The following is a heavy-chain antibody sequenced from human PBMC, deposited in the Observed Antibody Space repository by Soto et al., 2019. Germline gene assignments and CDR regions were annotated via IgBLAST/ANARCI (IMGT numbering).Heavy chain of an antibody. D-gene: IGHD3-16*01. CDR2: ISYDGSNK. CDR3: ATPPSRDGLIDY. CDR1: GFSFSSYG. Sequence: GGSLRLSCAASGFSFSSYGMHWVRQAPGKGLEWVAVISYDGSNKYYADSVKGRFTISRDNSKNTLYLQMNSLRAEDTAVYYCATPPSRDGLIDYWGQGTLVTVSS. J-gene: IGHJ4*02. V-gene: IGHV3-30*03.